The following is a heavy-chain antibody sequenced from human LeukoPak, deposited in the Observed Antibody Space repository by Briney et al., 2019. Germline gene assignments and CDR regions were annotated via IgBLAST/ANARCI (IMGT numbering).Heavy chain of an antibody. CDR1: GYTFTSYG. D-gene: IGHD2-15*01. Sequence: ASVKVSCKASGYTFTSYGISWVRQAPGQGLEWMGWISAYNGNTNCAQKLQGRVTMTTDTSTSTAYMELRSLRSDDTAVYYCARGLLGYCSGGSCSMGYWGQGTLVTVSS. CDR3: ARGLLGYCSGGSCSMGY. CDR2: ISAYNGNT. V-gene: IGHV1-18*01. J-gene: IGHJ4*02.